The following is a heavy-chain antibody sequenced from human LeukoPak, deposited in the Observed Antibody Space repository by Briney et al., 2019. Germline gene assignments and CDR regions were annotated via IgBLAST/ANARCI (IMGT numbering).Heavy chain of an antibody. J-gene: IGHJ5*02. D-gene: IGHD3-10*01. CDR1: GDSLSGYY. V-gene: IGHV4-59*01. CDR2: IYYSGNT. CDR3: AREVHKARPGRFDP. Sequence: PSETLSLTCTVSGDSLSGYYWKWIRQPPGKGLEWIGYIYYSGNTNYNLSLKSRVTISVDTSRNQFSLRLTSVTAADTAVYYCAREVHKARPGRFDPWGQGTLVTVSS.